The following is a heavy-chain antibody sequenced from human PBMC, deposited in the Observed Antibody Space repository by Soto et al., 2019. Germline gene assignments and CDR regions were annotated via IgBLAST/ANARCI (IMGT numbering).Heavy chain of an antibody. CDR3: ARDFGNTMVRGVITG. Sequence: EVQLVESGGGLVQPGGSLRLSCAASGFTVSSNYMSWVRQAPGKGLEWVSVIYSGGSTYYADSVKGRFTISRDNSKNTLYLQMNSLRAEDTAVYYCARDFGNTMVRGVITGWGQGTLVTVSS. CDR1: GFTVSSNY. D-gene: IGHD3-10*01. CDR2: IYSGGST. V-gene: IGHV3-66*01. J-gene: IGHJ4*02.